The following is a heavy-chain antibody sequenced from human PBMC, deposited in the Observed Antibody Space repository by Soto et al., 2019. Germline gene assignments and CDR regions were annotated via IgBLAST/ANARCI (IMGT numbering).Heavy chain of an antibody. V-gene: IGHV4-4*02. CDR1: GASIRSNNR. J-gene: IGHJ4*02. Sequence: SETLSLTCAVSGASIRSNNRWSWVRQPPGKGLEWIGETFHSGSTNYNPSLKTRLTISVDKSKNQFSLNLSSVSAADTAVYYCARVYSGSYSDYWGQGTLVTVSS. CDR3: ARVYSGSYSDY. CDR2: TFHSGST. D-gene: IGHD1-26*01.